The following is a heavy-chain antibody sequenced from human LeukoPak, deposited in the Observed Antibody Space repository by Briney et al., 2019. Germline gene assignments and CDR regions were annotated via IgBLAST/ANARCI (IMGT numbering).Heavy chain of an antibody. J-gene: IGHJ4*02. CDR2: INHSGST. D-gene: IGHD1-26*01. CDR3: ARDLSRATLDY. Sequence: KPSETPSLTCAVYGGSFSGYYWSWIRQPPGKGLEWIGEINHSGSTNYNPSLKSRVTISVDTSKNQFSLKLSSVTAADTAVYYCARDLSRATLDYWGQGTLVTVSS. CDR1: GGSFSGYY. V-gene: IGHV4-34*01.